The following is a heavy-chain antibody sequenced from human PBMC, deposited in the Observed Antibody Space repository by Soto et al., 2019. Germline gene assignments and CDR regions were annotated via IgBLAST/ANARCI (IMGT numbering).Heavy chain of an antibody. CDR3: AIPPLRDYGDYQNGDLDAFDI. CDR1: GGTFSSYT. D-gene: IGHD4-17*01. J-gene: IGHJ3*02. CDR2: IIPILGIA. Sequence: SVKVSCKASGGTFSSYTISWVRQAPGQGLEWMGRIIPILGIANYAQKFQGRVTITADKSTSTAYMELSSLRSEDTAVYYCAIPPLRDYGDYQNGDLDAFDIWGQGTMVTVSS. V-gene: IGHV1-69*02.